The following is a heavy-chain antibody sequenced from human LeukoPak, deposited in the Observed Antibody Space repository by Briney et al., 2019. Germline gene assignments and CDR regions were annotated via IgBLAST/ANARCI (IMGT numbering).Heavy chain of an antibody. V-gene: IGHV4-39*01. Sequence: KPSETLSLTCTVSGGSISSSSYYWGWIRQPPGKGMEWIGSIYYSGSTYYNPSLKSRVTISVDTSKNQFSLKLSSVTAADTAVYYCAIFSRITIFGVVTPDNDYGGQGTLVTVSS. CDR3: AIFSRITIFGVVTPDNDY. D-gene: IGHD3-3*01. CDR2: IYYSGST. CDR1: GGSISSSSYY. J-gene: IGHJ4*02.